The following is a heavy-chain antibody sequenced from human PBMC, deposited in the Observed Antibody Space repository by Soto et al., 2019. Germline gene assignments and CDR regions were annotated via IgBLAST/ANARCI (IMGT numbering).Heavy chain of an antibody. Sequence: GGSLRLSRAASGFTFSTYSMSWVRQAPGKRLEWVSAICRAGIYIYYADSVKGRFTIYRYNAKNALLLQMDSLRAEDTAVYYCAKAERVAGTYEYWGQGALIAVSS. J-gene: IGHJ4*02. CDR3: AKAERVAGTYEY. V-gene: IGHV3-21*01. CDR1: GFTFSTYS. D-gene: IGHD1-1*01. CDR2: ICRAGIYI.